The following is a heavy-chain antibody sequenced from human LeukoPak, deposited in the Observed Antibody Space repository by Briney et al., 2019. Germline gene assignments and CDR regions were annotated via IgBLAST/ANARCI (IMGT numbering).Heavy chain of an antibody. D-gene: IGHD2-21*02. J-gene: IGHJ4*02. Sequence: GGSLRLSCAASGFTFSSYGMHWVRQAPGKGLEWVSLISAGGGTTYYADSVKGRFTLSRDNSKNTLYLQMNSLRADDTAVYYCAKHGVTGTRYFDCWGQGTLVTVSS. V-gene: IGHV3-23*01. CDR2: ISAGGGTT. CDR3: AKHGVTGTRYFDC. CDR1: GFTFSSYG.